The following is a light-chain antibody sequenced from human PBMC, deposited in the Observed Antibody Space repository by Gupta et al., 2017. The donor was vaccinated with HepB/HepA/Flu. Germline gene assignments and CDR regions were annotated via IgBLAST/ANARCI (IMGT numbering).Light chain of an antibody. CDR3: CSYAGIKTFWV. Sequence: QSALTPPAPVSGSPGQSITTSCTGTSSDVGNYDLVSWYQQHPGKAPKLMIFEVSKRPSGVSNRFSGSKSANTASLTISGLQAEDEAHYYGCSYAGIKTFWVFVGGTRLTVL. CDR1: SSDVGNYDL. J-gene: IGLJ3*02. CDR2: EVS. V-gene: IGLV2-23*02.